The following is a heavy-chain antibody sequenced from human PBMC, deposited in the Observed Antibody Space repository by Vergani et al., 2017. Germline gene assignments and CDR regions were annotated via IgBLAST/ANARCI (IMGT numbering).Heavy chain of an antibody. D-gene: IGHD6-13*01. CDR1: GGSISSGSYY. J-gene: IGHJ4*02. CDR2: IYTSGST. V-gene: IGHV4-61*02. Sequence: QVQLQESGPGLVKPSQTLSLTCTVSGGSISSGSYYWSWIRQPAGKGLEWIGRIYTSGSTNYNPSLKSRVTISVDTSKNQFSLKLSSVTAADTAVYYCAREQGSYSSSWNYFDYWGQGTLVTVSS. CDR3: AREQGSYSSSWNYFDY.